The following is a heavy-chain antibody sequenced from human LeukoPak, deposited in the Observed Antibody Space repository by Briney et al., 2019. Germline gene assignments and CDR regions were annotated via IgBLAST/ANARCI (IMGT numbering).Heavy chain of an antibody. Sequence: SETLSLTCAVYGGSFSGYYWSWIRQPPGKGLEWIGEINHSGSTNYNPSLKSRVTISVDTSKNQFSLKLSSVTAADTAVYHCARTRGHWFDPWGQGTLVTVSS. V-gene: IGHV4-34*01. CDR2: INHSGST. CDR3: ARTRGHWFDP. D-gene: IGHD3-16*01. CDR1: GGSFSGYY. J-gene: IGHJ5*02.